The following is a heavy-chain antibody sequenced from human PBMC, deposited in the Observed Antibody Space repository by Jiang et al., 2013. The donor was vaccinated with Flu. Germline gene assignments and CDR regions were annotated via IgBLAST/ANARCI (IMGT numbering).Heavy chain of an antibody. V-gene: IGHV4-59*08. CDR3: VRHRLVLWYFDY. J-gene: IGHJ4*02. D-gene: IGHD3-9*01. CDR2: IYYSGSA. CDR1: GGSINNYY. Sequence: GLVKPSETLSLTCSVSGGSINNYYWSWIRQSPGKGLEWIGYIYYSGSANYKSSLESRLTMSVDTSKNQISLKLTSVSAEDTAVYYCVRHRLVLWYFDYWGQGTLVTVSS.